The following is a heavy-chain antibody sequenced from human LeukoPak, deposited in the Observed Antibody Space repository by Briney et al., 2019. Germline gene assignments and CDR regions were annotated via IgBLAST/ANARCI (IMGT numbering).Heavy chain of an antibody. CDR3: ARGTSSGYFQLYFDY. CDR2: IRYDGNNK. CDR1: GFTFSNYG. D-gene: IGHD3-22*01. J-gene: IGHJ4*02. V-gene: IGHV3-30*02. Sequence: GGSLRLSCGASGFTFSNYGMLWVRQAPGKGLDWVAFIRYDGNNKLYADSVKGRFTISRDNSKNTLYLQMNSLRAEDTAVYYCARGTSSGYFQLYFDYWGQGTLVTVSS.